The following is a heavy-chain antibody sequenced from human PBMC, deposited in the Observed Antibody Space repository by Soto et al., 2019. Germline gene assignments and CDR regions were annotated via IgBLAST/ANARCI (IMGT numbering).Heavy chain of an antibody. V-gene: IGHV3-15*07. D-gene: IGHD3-22*01. J-gene: IGHJ6*02. CDR2: IKSKTDGGTT. CDR3: TTDPLEDSSGYYPPQYYYYGMDV. Sequence: EVQLVESGGGLVKPGGSLRLSCAASGFTFSNAWMNWVRQAPGKGLEWVGRIKSKTDGGTTDYAAPVKGRFTISRDDSKNTLYLQMNSLKTEDTAVYDCTTDPLEDSSGYYPPQYYYYGMDVWGQGTTVTVSS. CDR1: GFTFSNAW.